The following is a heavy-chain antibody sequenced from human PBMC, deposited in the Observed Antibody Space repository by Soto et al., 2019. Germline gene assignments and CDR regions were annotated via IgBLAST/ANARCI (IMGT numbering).Heavy chain of an antibody. V-gene: IGHV3-48*02. D-gene: IGHD6-13*01. Sequence: EVQLVESGGDLVQPGGSLRLSCAASGFIFSDYTMTWVRQAPGWGLEFVSYISSSGDAIFYAESVKGRFTVSRDNAKNSLYLQMNSLRDDDTAVYFCARDHGGSTWFVGVYYFFGMDVWGQGTAVTVSS. CDR3: ARDHGGSTWFVGVYYFFGMDV. J-gene: IGHJ6*02. CDR2: ISSSGDAI. CDR1: GFIFSDYT.